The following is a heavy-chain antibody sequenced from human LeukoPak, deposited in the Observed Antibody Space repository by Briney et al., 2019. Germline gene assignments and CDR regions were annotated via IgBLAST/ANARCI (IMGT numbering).Heavy chain of an antibody. J-gene: IGHJ5*02. Sequence: PSETLSLTCTVSGGSISSSSYYWGWIRQPPGKGLEWIGSIYYSGSTYYNPSLKSRVTISVDTSKNQFSLKLSSVTAADTAVYYCARQGGSGGFDPWGQGTLVTVSS. D-gene: IGHD4-23*01. V-gene: IGHV4-39*01. CDR2: IYYSGST. CDR1: GGSISSSSYY. CDR3: ARQGGSGGFDP.